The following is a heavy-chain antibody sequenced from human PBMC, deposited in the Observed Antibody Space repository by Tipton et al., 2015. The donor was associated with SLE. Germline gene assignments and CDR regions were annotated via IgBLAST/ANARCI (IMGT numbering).Heavy chain of an antibody. D-gene: IGHD2-2*01. CDR1: GGSISSGGYS. CDR2: IYHSGST. Sequence: TLSLTCAVSGGSISSGGYSWSWIRQPPGKGLEWVGFIYHSGSTYYNPSLKSRVSISVDRSKNHLTLMLTSVTAADTAVYYCARDSCSSATCYYFDYWGQGIPVTVSS. CDR3: ARDSCSSATCYYFDY. V-gene: IGHV4-30-2*01. J-gene: IGHJ4*02.